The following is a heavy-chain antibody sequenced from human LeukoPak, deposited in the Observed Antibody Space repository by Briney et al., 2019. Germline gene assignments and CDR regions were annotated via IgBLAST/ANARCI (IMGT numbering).Heavy chain of an antibody. CDR2: IYYSGST. CDR1: GGSISSYY. V-gene: IGHV4-59*01. Sequence: SETLSLTCTASGGSISSYYWSWIRQPPGKGLEWIGYIYYSGSTNYNPSLKSRVTILVDTSKNQFSLKLSSVTAADTAVYYCATRTGSSYDGYFDYWGQGTLVTVSS. CDR3: ATRTGSSYDGYFDY. J-gene: IGHJ4*02. D-gene: IGHD5-12*01.